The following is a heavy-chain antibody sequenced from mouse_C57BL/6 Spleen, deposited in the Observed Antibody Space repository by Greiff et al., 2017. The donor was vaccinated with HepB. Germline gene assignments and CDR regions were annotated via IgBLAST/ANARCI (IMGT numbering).Heavy chain of an antibody. J-gene: IGHJ1*03. CDR2: IDPSDSYT. V-gene: IGHV1-50*01. CDR3: ARPGSRDWYFDV. D-gene: IGHD1-1*01. CDR1: GYTFTSYW. Sequence: QVQLKQPGAELVKPGASVKLSCKASGYTFTSYWMQWVKQRPGQGLEWIGEIDPSDSYTNYNQKFKGKATLTVDTSSSTAYMQLSSLTSEDSAVYYCARPGSRDWYFDVWGTGTTVTVSS.